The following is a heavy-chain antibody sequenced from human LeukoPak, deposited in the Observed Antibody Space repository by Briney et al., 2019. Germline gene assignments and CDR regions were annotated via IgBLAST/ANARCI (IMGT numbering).Heavy chain of an antibody. CDR2: ISGSGGSP. J-gene: IGHJ5*02. D-gene: IGHD6-13*01. V-gene: IGHV3-23*01. CDR3: AKRPTAAAGYNWFDP. Sequence: GGSLRLSCAAFGFTFSTYTMSWVRQAPGKGLEWVSAISGSGGSPYYADSVKGRFTISRDNSKNTLYLQMNSLRAEDTAVYYCAKRPTAAAGYNWFDPWGQGTLVTVSS. CDR1: GFTFSTYT.